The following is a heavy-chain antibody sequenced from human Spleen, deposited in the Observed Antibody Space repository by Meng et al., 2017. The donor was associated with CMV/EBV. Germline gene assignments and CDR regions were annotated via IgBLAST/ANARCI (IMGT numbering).Heavy chain of an antibody. CDR1: GGSISSTSYY. Sequence: SETLSLTCSVSGGSISSTSYYWGWIRQPPGKGLEWIGSFRYSGSTYYNPSLKTRVTISVDTSKNQFSLKLSSVTAADTAVYYCARDHFWSGYYDFWGQGTLVTVSS. CDR2: FRYSGST. D-gene: IGHD3-3*02. CDR3: ARDHFWSGYYDF. V-gene: IGHV4-39*07. J-gene: IGHJ4*02.